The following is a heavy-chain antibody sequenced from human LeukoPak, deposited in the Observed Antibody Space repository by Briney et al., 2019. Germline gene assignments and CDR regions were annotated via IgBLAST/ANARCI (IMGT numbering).Heavy chain of an antibody. Sequence: ASVKVSCKASGYTFTGYYMHWVRQAPGQGLEWMGWINPNSGGTNYAQKFQGRVTMTRDTSISTAYMELSRLRSDDTAVYYCACNQPYYCSGGSCYSNYYYYYMDVWGKGTTVTVSS. CDR1: GYTFTGYY. D-gene: IGHD2-15*01. V-gene: IGHV1-2*02. J-gene: IGHJ6*03. CDR2: INPNSGGT. CDR3: ACNQPYYCSGGSCYSNYYYYYMDV.